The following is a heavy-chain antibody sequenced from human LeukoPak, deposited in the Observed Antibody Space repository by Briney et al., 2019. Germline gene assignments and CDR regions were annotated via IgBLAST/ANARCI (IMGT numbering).Heavy chain of an antibody. CDR1: GGAFSSYA. Sequence: SVKVSCKASGGAFSSYAISWVRQAPGQGLEWMGGIIPIFGTANYAQKFQGRVTITADESTSTAYMELSSLRSEDTAVYYCARVSYYYDSSGPLGYWGQGTLVTVSS. D-gene: IGHD3-22*01. CDR2: IIPIFGTA. V-gene: IGHV1-69*01. CDR3: ARVSYYYDSSGPLGY. J-gene: IGHJ4*02.